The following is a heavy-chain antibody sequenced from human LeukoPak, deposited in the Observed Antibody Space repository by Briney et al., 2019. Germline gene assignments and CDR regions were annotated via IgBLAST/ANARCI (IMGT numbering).Heavy chain of an antibody. CDR2: ISGSGRTT. V-gene: IGHV3-23*01. J-gene: IGHJ5*01. CDR1: EFTFSTYA. D-gene: IGHD3-3*01. Sequence: GGSLRLSCVASEFTFSTYAMNWVRQAPGKGLEWVSGISGSGRTTYYADSVKGRFTISRDNSKNTVSLQMNGLRADDTAVYYCAKAEWFYYFDFWGQGTLVTVSS. CDR3: AKAEWFYYFDF.